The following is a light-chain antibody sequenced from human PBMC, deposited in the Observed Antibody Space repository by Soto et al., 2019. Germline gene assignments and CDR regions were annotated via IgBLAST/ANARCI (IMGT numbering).Light chain of an antibody. CDR1: QSISTW. Sequence: DIPLSDCPWKRAAYAGDRFTIGFRASQSISTWLAWYQQKPGKAPKLLIYDASSLESGVPSRFSGSGSGTDFTLPISRLQTEDFATHYGQQFNNYPHFGGGTNVDIK. CDR3: QQFNNYPH. J-gene: IGKJ4*01. CDR2: DAS. V-gene: IGKV1-5*01.